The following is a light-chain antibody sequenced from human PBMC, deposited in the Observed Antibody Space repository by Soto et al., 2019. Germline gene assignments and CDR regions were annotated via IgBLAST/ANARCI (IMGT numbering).Light chain of an antibody. Sequence: EIVLTQSPATLSLSPGERATLSCRASQIVSSSYLAWYQQKPGQTPRLLIYGASSRATGIPDRISGSGSGTDFTLTISRLEPEDFAAYYCQQYGSSPALIFGGGTKVEIK. CDR3: QQYGSSPALI. CDR1: QIVSSSY. CDR2: GAS. J-gene: IGKJ4*01. V-gene: IGKV3-20*01.